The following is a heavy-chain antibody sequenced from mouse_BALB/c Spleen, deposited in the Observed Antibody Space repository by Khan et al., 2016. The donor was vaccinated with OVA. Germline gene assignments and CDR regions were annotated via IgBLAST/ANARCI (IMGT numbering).Heavy chain of an antibody. CDR3: TSCDGYYYYAMDY. CDR1: GYTFTSYW. V-gene: IGHV1-7*01. CDR2: INPSTGYT. D-gene: IGHD2-3*01. Sequence: QVQLQQSGAELAKPGASVKMSCKASGYTFTSYWMHWVKQRPGQGLEWIGYINPSTGYTEYNQKFKDKVTLTADKSSSTAYMQLSSLTSEDSAVYYCTSCDGYYYYAMDYWGQGTSVTVSS. J-gene: IGHJ4*01.